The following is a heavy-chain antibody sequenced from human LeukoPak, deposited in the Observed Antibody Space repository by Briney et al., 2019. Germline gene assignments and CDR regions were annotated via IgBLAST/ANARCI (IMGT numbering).Heavy chain of an antibody. CDR3: ARDGALNYYGSGSLFDY. CDR1: GDSTSDYY. J-gene: IGHJ4*02. Sequence: SETLSLTFTVSGDSTSDYYWTWIRQPPGKGLEWLGHIYYSGTIYYNPSLKSRVTISIDKSNNQFSLRLSSVTAADTAVYYCARDGALNYYGSGSLFDYWGQGTPVTVSS. D-gene: IGHD3-10*01. CDR2: IYYSGTI. V-gene: IGHV4-59*12.